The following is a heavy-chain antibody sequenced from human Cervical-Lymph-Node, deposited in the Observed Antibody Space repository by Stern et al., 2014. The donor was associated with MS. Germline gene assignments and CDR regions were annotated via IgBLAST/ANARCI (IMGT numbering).Heavy chain of an antibody. CDR3: AKDLGRGVVVVPLYGLDV. CDR2: ISDSGVYT. D-gene: IGHD2-2*01. V-gene: IGHV3-23*04. CDR1: GFTFSTYA. J-gene: IGHJ6*02. Sequence: QLVESGGGLVQPGGSLRLSCAASGFTFSTYAFSWVRQDPGKGLEWVSSISDSGVYTCYADSVKGRFTISRDNSKSMLYLEMQSLRAEDTAVYHCAKDLGRGVVVVPLYGLDVWGQGTTVTVSS.